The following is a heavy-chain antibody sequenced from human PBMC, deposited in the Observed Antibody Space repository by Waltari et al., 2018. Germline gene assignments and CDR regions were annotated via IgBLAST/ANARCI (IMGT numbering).Heavy chain of an antibody. CDR2: IYHSGST. Sequence: QLQLQESGSGLVKPSQTLSLTCAVSGGSISSGGYSWSWIRQPPGKGLEWIGYIYHSGSTYYNPSLKSRVTISVDRSKNPFSLKLSSVTAADTAVYYCARVYSGYYDAFDIWGQGTMVTVSS. D-gene: IGHD3-22*01. J-gene: IGHJ3*02. V-gene: IGHV4-30-2*01. CDR3: ARVYSGYYDAFDI. CDR1: GGSISSGGYS.